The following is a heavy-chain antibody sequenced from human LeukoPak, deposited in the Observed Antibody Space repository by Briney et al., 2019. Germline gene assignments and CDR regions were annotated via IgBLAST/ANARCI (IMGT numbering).Heavy chain of an antibody. D-gene: IGHD4/OR15-4a*01. CDR3: ARGSAMVNDY. Sequence: PGGSLRLSCAASGFTFSSYSMSWVRQAPGKGLEWVSSISSSSSYIYYADSVKGRFTISRDNAKNSLYLQMNSLRAEDTAVYYCARGSAMVNDYWGQGTLVTVSS. J-gene: IGHJ4*02. CDR2: ISSSSSYI. V-gene: IGHV3-21*01. CDR1: GFTFSSYS.